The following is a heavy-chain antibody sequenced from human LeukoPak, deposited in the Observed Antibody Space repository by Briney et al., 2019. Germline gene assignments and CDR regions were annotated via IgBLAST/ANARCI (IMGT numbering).Heavy chain of an antibody. V-gene: IGHV3-7*01. CDR1: GFTFSNYW. Sequence: GGSLRLSCAASGFTFSNYWMTWVRQAPGKGLEWVAHINQDGSEKHYMDSAKARFTISRDNAKNSLSLQMNSLRAEDTAVYYCVRDGGVSGYDLLDYWGQGTLVTVSS. D-gene: IGHD5-12*01. CDR3: VRDGGVSGYDLLDY. J-gene: IGHJ4*02. CDR2: INQDGSEK.